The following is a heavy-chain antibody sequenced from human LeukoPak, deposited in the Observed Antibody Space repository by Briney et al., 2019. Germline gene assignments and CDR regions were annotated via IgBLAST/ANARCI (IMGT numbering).Heavy chain of an antibody. CDR3: ARLATIAVVPAADIYDAFDI. Sequence: SETLSLTCTVSGGSISSYYWSWIRQPPGKGLEWIGYIYYSGSTNYNPSLKSRVTISVDTSKNQFSLKLSSVTAADTAVYYCARLATIAVVPAADIYDAFDIWGQGTMVTVSS. CDR1: GGSISSYY. CDR2: IYYSGST. D-gene: IGHD2-2*01. V-gene: IGHV4-59*08. J-gene: IGHJ3*02.